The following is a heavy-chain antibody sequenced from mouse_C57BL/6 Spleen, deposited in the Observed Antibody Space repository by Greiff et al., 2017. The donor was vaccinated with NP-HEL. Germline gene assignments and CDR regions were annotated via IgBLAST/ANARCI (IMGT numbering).Heavy chain of an antibody. D-gene: IGHD3-2*02. CDR3: ARRGNGSGYRAMDY. J-gene: IGHJ4*01. Sequence: QVQLQQSGPELVKPGASVKISCKASGYAFSSSWMNWVKQRPGKGLEWIGRIYPGDGDTNYNGKFKGKATLTADKASSTAYMQLSRLTSEDSEVYVSARRGNGSGYRAMDYWGQGTSVTVSA. V-gene: IGHV1-82*01. CDR1: GYAFSSSW. CDR2: IYPGDGDT.